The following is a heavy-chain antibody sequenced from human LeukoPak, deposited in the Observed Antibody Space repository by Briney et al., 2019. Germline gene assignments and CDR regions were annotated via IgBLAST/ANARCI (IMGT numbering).Heavy chain of an antibody. V-gene: IGHV3-23*01. D-gene: IGHD3-22*01. CDR3: AKGTYDSSGYLVPAY. CDR1: GFSFSNYA. CDR2: IRGSGDST. J-gene: IGHJ4*02. Sequence: GGSLRLSCAASGFSFSNYAMSWVRQVPGKGLEWVSGIRGSGDSTYYVDSVKGRFTISRDNSKNTLYLQMNSLRAEDTAVYYCAKGTYDSSGYLVPAYWGQGTLVTVSS.